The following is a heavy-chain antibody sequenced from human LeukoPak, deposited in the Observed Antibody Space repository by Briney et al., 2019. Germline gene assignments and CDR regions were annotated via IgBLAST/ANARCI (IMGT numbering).Heavy chain of an antibody. CDR1: GFTFSSYN. Sequence: GGSLRLSCVGSGFTFSSYNMNWVRQAPGRGLEWVSSITGSSRFIYYADSVKGRFTISRDNAKNSLFLQMNSLRAEDTAVYYCAKAVRSSGWYYFDYWGQGTLVTVSS. J-gene: IGHJ4*02. CDR3: AKAVRSSGWYYFDY. V-gene: IGHV3-21*04. D-gene: IGHD6-19*01. CDR2: ITGSSRFI.